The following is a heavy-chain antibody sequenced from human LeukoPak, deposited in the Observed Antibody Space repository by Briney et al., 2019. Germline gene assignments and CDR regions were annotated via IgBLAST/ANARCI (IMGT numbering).Heavy chain of an antibody. D-gene: IGHD6-13*01. V-gene: IGHV1-2*02. CDR3: ARGSRYYSSSWLAYDY. CDR2: INPISGGT. J-gene: IGHJ4*02. Sequence: ASVKVSCRASGYTFTDYYMHWVRQAPGQGLEWMGWINPISGGTNFAQKFQGRVTMTRDTSISTAYMELSSLRSDDTAVYYCARGSRYYSSSWLAYDYWGQGTLVTVSS. CDR1: GYTFTDYY.